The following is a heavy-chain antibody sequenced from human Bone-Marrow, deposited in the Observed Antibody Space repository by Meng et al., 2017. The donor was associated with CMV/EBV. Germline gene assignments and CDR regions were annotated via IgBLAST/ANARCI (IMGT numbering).Heavy chain of an antibody. J-gene: IGHJ4*02. D-gene: IGHD1-26*01. CDR3: TSATLGVGAYS. CDR2: IKSRTAGGTI. Sequence: GRSRRLSCAASGFTFRNAGMGWVRQAPGKGLEWVGRIKSRTAGGTIDDAAQVKGRFTISRAESKNTLYLKINSLKTEDTAVYSMTSATLGVGAYSWGQGTLVTVSS. CDR1: GFTFRNAG. V-gene: IGHV3-15*01.